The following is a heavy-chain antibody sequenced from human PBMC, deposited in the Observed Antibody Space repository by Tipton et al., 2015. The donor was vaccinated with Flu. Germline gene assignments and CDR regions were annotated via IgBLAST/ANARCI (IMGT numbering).Heavy chain of an antibody. D-gene: IGHD3-22*01. J-gene: IGHJ4*02. CDR3: AKGCRYYDSSGYPPFDS. CDR2: ITWNSGSR. V-gene: IGHV3-43D*03. Sequence: SLRLSCAASGFTFDDYAMHWVRQAPGKGLEWVSLITWNSGSRYYADSVKGRFTISRDNGRNSLHLQMNSLRAEDTAVYYCAKGCRYYDSSGYPPFDSWGQGALVTVSS. CDR1: GFTFDDYA.